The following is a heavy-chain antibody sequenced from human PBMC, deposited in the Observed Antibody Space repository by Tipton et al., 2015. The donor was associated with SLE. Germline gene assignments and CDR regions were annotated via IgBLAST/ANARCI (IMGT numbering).Heavy chain of an antibody. CDR1: GGSISSGGYY. D-gene: IGHD2-2*02. V-gene: IGHV4-61*08. Sequence: TLSLTCTVSGGSISSGGYYWNWIRQPPGKGLEWVGYVSYTGSVKYNPSLKSRVTVSIDTSKNQFSLKLTSMTAADTAVYYCARDLYQDYSRHWYFDLWGRGTLVTVSS. J-gene: IGHJ2*01. CDR2: VSYTGSV. CDR3: ARDLYQDYSRHWYFDL.